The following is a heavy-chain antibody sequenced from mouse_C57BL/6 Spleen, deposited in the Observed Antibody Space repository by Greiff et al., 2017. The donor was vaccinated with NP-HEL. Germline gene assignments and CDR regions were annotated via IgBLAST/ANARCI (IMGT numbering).Heavy chain of an antibody. D-gene: IGHD2-4*01. CDR3: ARSGDYDAWFAY. J-gene: IGHJ3*01. CDR1: GYTFTSYW. V-gene: IGHV1-72*01. Sequence: QVQLQQPGAELVKPGASVKLSCKASGYTFTSYWMHWVKQRPGRGLEWIGRIDPNRGGTKYNEKFKSKATLTVDKPSSTAYMQLSSLTSEDSAVYYCARSGDYDAWFAYWGQGTLVTVSA. CDR2: IDPNRGGT.